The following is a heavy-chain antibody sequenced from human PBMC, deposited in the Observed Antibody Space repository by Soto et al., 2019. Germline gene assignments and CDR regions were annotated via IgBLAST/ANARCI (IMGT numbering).Heavy chain of an antibody. J-gene: IGHJ6*02. Sequence: SEPLSLTCAVYGGSFSGYYWSWIRQPPGKGLEWIGEINHSGSTNYNPSLKSRVTISVDTSKNQFSLKLSSVTAADTAVYYCARGRRATRGNYGMDVWGQGTTVTVSS. CDR2: INHSGST. V-gene: IGHV4-34*01. CDR1: GGSFSGYY. CDR3: ARGRRATRGNYGMDV. D-gene: IGHD2-2*01.